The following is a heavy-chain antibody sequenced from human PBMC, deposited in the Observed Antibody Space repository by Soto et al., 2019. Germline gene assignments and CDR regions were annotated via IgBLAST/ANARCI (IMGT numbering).Heavy chain of an antibody. V-gene: IGHV3-53*01. Sequence: GGSLRLSCAASGFTVSSNYMSWVRQAPGKGLEWVSVIYSGGSTYYADSVKGRFTISRDNSKNTLYLQMNSLRAEDTAVYYCARVIAVAGTPFDIWGQGTMVTVSS. J-gene: IGHJ3*02. D-gene: IGHD6-19*01. CDR1: GFTVSSNY. CDR2: IYSGGST. CDR3: ARVIAVAGTPFDI.